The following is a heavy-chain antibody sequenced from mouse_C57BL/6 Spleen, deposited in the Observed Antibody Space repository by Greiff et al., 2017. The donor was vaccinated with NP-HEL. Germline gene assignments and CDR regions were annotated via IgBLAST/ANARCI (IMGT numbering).Heavy chain of an antibody. CDR2: ISSGSSTI. CDR1: GFTFSDYG. CDR3: ARRSTGADAMVY. J-gene: IGHJ4*01. V-gene: IGHV5-17*01. Sequence: VHLVESGGGLVKPGGSLKLSCAASGFTFSDYGMHWVRQAPEKGLEWVAYISSGSSTIYYADTVKGRFTISRDNAKNTLFLQMTSLRSEDTAMYYCARRSTGADAMVYWGQGTSVTVSS. D-gene: IGHD4-1*02.